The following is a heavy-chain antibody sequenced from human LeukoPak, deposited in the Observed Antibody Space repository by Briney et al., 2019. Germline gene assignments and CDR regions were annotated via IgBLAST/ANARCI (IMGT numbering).Heavy chain of an antibody. D-gene: IGHD3-3*01. J-gene: IGHJ4*02. CDR1: GGSFSGYY. Sequence: SETLSLTCAVYGGSFSGYYWSWIRQPPGKGLEWIGYIYYSGSTNYNPSLKSRVTISVDTSKNQFSLKLSSVTAADTAVYYCASSKGHYDFWSGPLYFEYWGQGTLVTVSS. CDR3: ASSKGHYDFWSGPLYFEY. CDR2: IYYSGST. V-gene: IGHV4-59*01.